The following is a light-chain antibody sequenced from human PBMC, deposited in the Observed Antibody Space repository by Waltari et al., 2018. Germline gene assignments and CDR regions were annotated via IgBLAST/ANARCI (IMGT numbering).Light chain of an antibody. V-gene: IGLV2-14*01. J-gene: IGLJ2*01. CDR3: SSYTTISTTV. CDR1: SSDVGAYNF. CDR2: DVS. Sequence: QSALAQPASVSGSPGQSITISCTGTSSDVGAYNFVSWYQHHPGKAPKLILYDVSRWPSGVSNRFSGSKSGNPASLTISGLQAEDEADYYCSSYTTISTTVFGGGTKVTVL.